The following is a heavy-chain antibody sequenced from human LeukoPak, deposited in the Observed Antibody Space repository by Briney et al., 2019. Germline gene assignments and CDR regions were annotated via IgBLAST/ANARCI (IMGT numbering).Heavy chain of an antibody. Sequence: GASVKVSCKVSGYTFTELSMHWVRQAPGKGLEWMGGFDPEDGETIYAQKFQGRATMTEDTSTDTAYMELSSLRSEDTAVYYCATQYVVSLHYYYGMDVWGQGTTVTVSS. V-gene: IGHV1-24*01. D-gene: IGHD2-15*01. CDR1: GYTFTELS. CDR2: FDPEDGET. CDR3: ATQYVVSLHYYYGMDV. J-gene: IGHJ6*02.